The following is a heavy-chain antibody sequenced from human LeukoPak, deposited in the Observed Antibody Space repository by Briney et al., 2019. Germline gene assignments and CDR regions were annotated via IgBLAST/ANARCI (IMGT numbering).Heavy chain of an antibody. D-gene: IGHD6-6*01. J-gene: IGHJ6*03. Sequence: SETLSLTCAVYGGSFSGYYWSWIRQPPGKGLEWIGEINHSGSTNYNPSLKSRVTISVDTSKNQFSLKLSSVTAADTAVYYCARDFSSSSSVYYYYYMDVWGKGTTVTVSS. CDR3: ARDFSSSSSVYYYYYMDV. V-gene: IGHV4-34*01. CDR2: INHSGST. CDR1: GGSFSGYY.